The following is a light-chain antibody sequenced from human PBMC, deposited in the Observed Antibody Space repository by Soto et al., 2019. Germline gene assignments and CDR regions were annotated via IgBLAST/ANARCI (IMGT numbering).Light chain of an antibody. Sequence: EIVLTQSPGTLSLSPGERATLSCRASQSISSTFLAWYQQKPGQAPRLLVYGAGHRATGIPDRFSGSGSGTDFTLTISRLEPEDFAVYYCQQCGSSLWTFGQGTKVEIK. CDR3: QQCGSSLWT. CDR1: QSISSTF. CDR2: GAG. V-gene: IGKV3-20*01. J-gene: IGKJ1*01.